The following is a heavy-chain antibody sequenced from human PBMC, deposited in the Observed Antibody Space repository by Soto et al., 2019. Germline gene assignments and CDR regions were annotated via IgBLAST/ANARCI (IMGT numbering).Heavy chain of an antibody. CDR3: ARLHVMVVARSTFHY. D-gene: IGHD6-19*01. CDR2: IYHGGTT. CDR1: GYPISSGSY. J-gene: IGHJ4*01. Sequence: WETRSRTCTVSGYPISSGSYWAWILQPPGKGPEWIASIYHGGTTFYNPSLKSRITISVDTSNNQFSLKLTSVTAADTAVYYCARLHVMVVARSTFHYLRHGTLVAVSS. V-gene: IGHV4-38-2*02.